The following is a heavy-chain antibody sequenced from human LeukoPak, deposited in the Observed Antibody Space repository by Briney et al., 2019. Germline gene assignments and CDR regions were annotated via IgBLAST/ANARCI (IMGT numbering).Heavy chain of an antibody. V-gene: IGHV3-53*01. Sequence: GGSLRLSCAASGFTVSSNYMSRVRQAPGKGLEWVSVIYSGGSTYYADSVKGRFTISRDNSKNTLYLQMNSLRAEDTAVYYCARDSGEYYFDYWGQGTLVTVSS. CDR1: GFTVSSNY. CDR2: IYSGGST. CDR3: ARDSGEYYFDY. J-gene: IGHJ4*02.